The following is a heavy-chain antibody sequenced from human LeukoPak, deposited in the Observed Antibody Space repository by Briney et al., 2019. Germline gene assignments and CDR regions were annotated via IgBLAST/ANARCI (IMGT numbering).Heavy chain of an antibody. CDR1: GFTFSSYG. D-gene: IGHD3-10*01. J-gene: IGHJ4*02. Sequence: GGSLRLSCAASGFTFSSYGMHWVRQAPGKGLEWVAVISYDGSNKYYADSVKGRFTISRDNSKNTLYLQMNSLRAEDTAVYCCAKPMVRGVIIPGDYWGQGTLVTVSS. CDR3: AKPMVRGVIIPGDY. V-gene: IGHV3-30*18. CDR2: ISYDGSNK.